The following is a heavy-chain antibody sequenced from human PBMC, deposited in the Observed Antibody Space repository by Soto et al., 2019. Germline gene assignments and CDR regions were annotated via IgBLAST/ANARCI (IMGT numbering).Heavy chain of an antibody. D-gene: IGHD2-21*01. CDR2: LFYSGGT. V-gene: IGHV4-39*07. J-gene: IGHJ3*02. CDR1: GDAISTRNYY. CDR3: SFRDAGANDI. Sequence: SLTISHTWSISGDAISTRNYYRAWIRKPPGKGLEWIGHLFYSGGTYYNPSLKSRVSISLDTSKNEFSLKLTSITAADTAIYFFSFRDAGANDI.